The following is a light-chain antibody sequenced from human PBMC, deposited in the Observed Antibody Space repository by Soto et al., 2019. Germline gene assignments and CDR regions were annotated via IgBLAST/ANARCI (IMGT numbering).Light chain of an antibody. Sequence: DIQMTQSPSFVSASVGDRVTLTCRASQYISTWLAWYQQRLGEAPRHLIFSASTLKNGIPARFSGSGSGTDFTLTLSGLQPEDFATYYCQQGRTSPFSFGPGTKV. CDR3: QQGRTSPFS. V-gene: IGKV1D-12*01. CDR1: QYISTW. CDR2: SAS. J-gene: IGKJ3*01.